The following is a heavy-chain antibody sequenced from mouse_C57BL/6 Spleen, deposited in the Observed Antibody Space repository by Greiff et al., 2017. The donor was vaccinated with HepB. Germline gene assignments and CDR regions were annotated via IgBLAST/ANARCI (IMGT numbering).Heavy chain of an antibody. V-gene: IGHV1-18*01. J-gene: IGHJ4*01. CDR3: ARRDYGSSDAGPMDN. CDR2: INPNNGGT. CDR1: GYTFTDYN. D-gene: IGHD1-1*01. Sequence: EVQLQQSGPELVKPGASVKIPCKASGYTFTDYNMDWVKQSHGKSLEWIGDINPNNGGTIYNQKFKGKATLTVDTSSSTAYMELRSLTSADTAVYYWARRDYGSSDAGPMDNWGQGTSVTVAS.